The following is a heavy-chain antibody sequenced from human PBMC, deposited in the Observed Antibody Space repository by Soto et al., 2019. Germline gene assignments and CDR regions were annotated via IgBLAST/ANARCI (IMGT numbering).Heavy chain of an antibody. D-gene: IGHD2-2*01. J-gene: IGHJ5*02. CDR2: IYYSGST. CDR3: ARTILSTRGNWFDP. V-gene: IGHV4-59*01. Sequence: SETLSLTCTVSGGSISSYYWSWIRQPPGKGLEWIGYIYYSGSTNYNPSLKSRVTISVDTSKNQFSLKLSSVTAADTAVYYCARTILSTRGNWFDPGGQGTLVTVSS. CDR1: GGSISSYY.